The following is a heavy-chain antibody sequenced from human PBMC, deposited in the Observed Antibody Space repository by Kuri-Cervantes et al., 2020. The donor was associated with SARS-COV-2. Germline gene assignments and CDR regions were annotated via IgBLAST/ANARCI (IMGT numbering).Heavy chain of an antibody. V-gene: IGHV3-21*01. CDR2: ISSSSSYI. CDR3: ARDPRLADYFDY. Sequence: GESLKISCAASGFTFSSYSMNWVRQAPGKGLEWVSSISSSSSYIYYADSVNGRFTISRDNAKNALYLQMNSLRAEDTAVYYCARDPRLADYFDYWGQGTLVTVSS. CDR1: GFTFSSYS. D-gene: IGHD6-19*01. J-gene: IGHJ4*02.